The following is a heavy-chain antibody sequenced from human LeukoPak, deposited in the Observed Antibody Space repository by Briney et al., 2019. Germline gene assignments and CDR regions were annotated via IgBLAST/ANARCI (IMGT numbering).Heavy chain of an antibody. Sequence: GGSLRLSCAASGFSVSSNYMTWVRQAPGKGLEWVSVIYSGGSTYYADSVKGRFTISRDNSKNTLYLQMNSLRAEDTAVYYFAGSIPQDYWGQGTLVTVSS. V-gene: IGHV3-53*01. D-gene: IGHD2-21*01. CDR1: GFSVSSNY. CDR2: IYSGGST. CDR3: AGSIPQDY. J-gene: IGHJ4*02.